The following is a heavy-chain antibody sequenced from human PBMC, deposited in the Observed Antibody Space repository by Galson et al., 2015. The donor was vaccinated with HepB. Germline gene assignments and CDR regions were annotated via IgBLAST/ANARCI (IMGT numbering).Heavy chain of an antibody. D-gene: IGHD2-21*01. CDR1: GFTFSTYA. CDR3: AGEIGGGEPAH. CDR2: IWSDGSTK. J-gene: IGHJ4*02. Sequence: SLRLSCAASGFTFSTYAMHWVRQAPGKGLEWVAVIWSDGSTKYYADSVKGRFTISRDTSKSTLYLQMSSLGPADTAVYYCAGEIGGGEPAHWGQGTLVTVSS. V-gene: IGHV3-30*04.